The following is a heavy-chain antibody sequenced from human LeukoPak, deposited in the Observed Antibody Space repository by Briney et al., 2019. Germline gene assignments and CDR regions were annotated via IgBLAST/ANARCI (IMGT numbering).Heavy chain of an antibody. V-gene: IGHV4-34*01. CDR3: ARGRLRFPFDY. J-gene: IGHJ4*02. D-gene: IGHD4-17*01. CDR2: INHSEST. Sequence: SETLSLTCAVYGGSFSGYYWSWIRQPPGKGLELIGEINHSESTNYNPSLKSRVTISVDTSKNQFSLKLSSVTAADTAVYYCARGRLRFPFDYWGQGTLVTVSS. CDR1: GGSFSGYY.